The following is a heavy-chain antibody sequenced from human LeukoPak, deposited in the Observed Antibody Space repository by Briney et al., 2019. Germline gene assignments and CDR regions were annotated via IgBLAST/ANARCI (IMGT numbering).Heavy chain of an antibody. V-gene: IGHV3-48*01. CDR3: ARDYRQLLRD. Sequence: PGGSLRLSCAASGFTFSSYSMNWVRQAPGKGLEWVSYISSSSSTIYYADSVKGRFTISRDNAKNSLYLQMNSLRAEDTAVYYCARDYRQLLRDWGQGTLVTVSS. D-gene: IGHD2-2*01. J-gene: IGHJ4*02. CDR1: GFTFSSYS. CDR2: ISSSSSTI.